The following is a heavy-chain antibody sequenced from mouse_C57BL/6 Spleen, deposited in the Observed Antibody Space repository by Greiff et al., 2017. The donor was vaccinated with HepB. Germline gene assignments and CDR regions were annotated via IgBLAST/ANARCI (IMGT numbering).Heavy chain of an antibody. J-gene: IGHJ4*01. CDR2: ISYDGSN. V-gene: IGHV3-6*01. Sequence: VQLQQSGPGLVKPSQSLSLTCSVTGYSITSGYYWNWIRQFPGNKLEWMGYISYDGSNNYNPSLKNRISITRDTSKNQFFLKLNSVTTEDTATYYCARDQGLRRVYYAMDYWGQGTSVTVSS. D-gene: IGHD2-4*01. CDR1: GYSITSGYY. CDR3: ARDQGLRRVYYAMDY.